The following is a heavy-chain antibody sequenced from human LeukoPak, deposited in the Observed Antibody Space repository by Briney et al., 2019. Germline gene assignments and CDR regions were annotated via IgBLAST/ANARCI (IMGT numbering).Heavy chain of an antibody. CDR1: GFTFSNYN. D-gene: IGHD2-15*01. CDR3: ARARGTGWYFDL. J-gene: IGHJ2*01. Sequence: PGGSLRLSCAASGFTFSNYNMNWVRQAPGKGLEWVSYISFSSSTIYYADSVKGRFTISRDNAKNSLYLQMNRLRDEDTAVYYCARARGTGWYFDLWGRGTLVTVSS. CDR2: ISFSSSTI. V-gene: IGHV3-48*02.